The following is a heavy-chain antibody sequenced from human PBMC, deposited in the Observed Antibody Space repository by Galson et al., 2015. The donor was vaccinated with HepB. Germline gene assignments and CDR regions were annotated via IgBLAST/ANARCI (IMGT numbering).Heavy chain of an antibody. CDR3: ARVGYDFWSGYNYYFDY. CDR2: MKQDGTTR. D-gene: IGHD3-3*01. CDR1: GFTFSNYS. J-gene: IGHJ4*02. V-gene: IGHV3-7*03. Sequence: SLRLSCAASGFTFSNYSMTWVRQAPGKGLEWVAKMKQDGTTRYYVDSVKGRFTISRDNAKNSLYLQMNSLRAEDTAVYYCARVGYDFWSGYNYYFDYWGQGTLVTVSS.